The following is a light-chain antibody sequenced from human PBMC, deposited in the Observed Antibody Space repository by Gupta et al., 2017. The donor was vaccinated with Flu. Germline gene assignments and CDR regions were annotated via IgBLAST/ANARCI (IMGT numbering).Light chain of an antibody. V-gene: IGKV1-39*01. J-gene: IGKJ1*01. CDR2: STS. Sequence: LPNPTNSSTHLSDSTSTVHSGVPSRFSGSGSGTDFALTIDRVQPEEFATYYCQQRNRTLITFGQGTQVEIE. CDR3: QQRNRTLIT.